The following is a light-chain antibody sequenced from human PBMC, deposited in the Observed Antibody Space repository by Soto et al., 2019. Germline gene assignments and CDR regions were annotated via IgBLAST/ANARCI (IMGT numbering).Light chain of an antibody. V-gene: IGKV3-11*01. CDR3: QQRSDWPPLT. Sequence: EVVLTQSPATLSLYPGDRATLSCRASQSISTFLTWYQQKPGQAPRLLIYDASTRATGIPPRFSGTGSGTDFTLTISSLEPEDFAVYYCQQRSDWPPLTFGGGS. CDR1: QSISTF. J-gene: IGKJ4*01. CDR2: DAS.